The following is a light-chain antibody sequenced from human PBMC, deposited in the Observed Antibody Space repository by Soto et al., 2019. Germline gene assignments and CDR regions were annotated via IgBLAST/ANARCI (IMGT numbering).Light chain of an antibody. CDR2: GAS. CDR1: QSVSNNY. Sequence: EIVLTHSPGTLSLSPGERATLSCGASQSVSNNYLAWYQQKPGQAPRLLIDGASNRATGIPDRFSGSGSGTDFTLTIRRLEPEDFAVYYCQQYGSSGTFGQGTKVDIK. V-gene: IGKV3-20*01. CDR3: QQYGSSGT. J-gene: IGKJ1*01.